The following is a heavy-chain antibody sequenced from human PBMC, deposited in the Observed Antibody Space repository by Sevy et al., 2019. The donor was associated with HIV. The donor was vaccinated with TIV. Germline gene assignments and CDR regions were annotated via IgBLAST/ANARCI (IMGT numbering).Heavy chain of an antibody. Sequence: GGSLRLSCVASGFTFSNAWMSWVRQAPGKGREWVGRIKSKTDGGTRDFAAPVKGRFAIARDDSKNTLSLQMDSLKTEDTAVYYCTAGVGTSDFDYWGQGILVTVSS. CDR2: IKSKTDGGTR. CDR1: GFTFSNAW. D-gene: IGHD1-26*01. CDR3: TAGVGTSDFDY. V-gene: IGHV3-15*01. J-gene: IGHJ4*02.